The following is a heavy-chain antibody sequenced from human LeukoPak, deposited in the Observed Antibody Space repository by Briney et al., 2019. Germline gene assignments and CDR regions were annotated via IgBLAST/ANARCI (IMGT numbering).Heavy chain of an antibody. Sequence: SETLSLTCTVSGGSISSGGYYWSWIRQHQGKGLEWIGYIYYSGSTYYNPSLKSRVTISVDTSKNQFSLKLSSVTAADTAVYYCARTLASAGIKYFDYWGQGTLVTVSS. CDR2: IYYSGST. D-gene: IGHD6-13*01. V-gene: IGHV4-31*03. J-gene: IGHJ4*02. CDR1: GGSISSGGYY. CDR3: ARTLASAGIKYFDY.